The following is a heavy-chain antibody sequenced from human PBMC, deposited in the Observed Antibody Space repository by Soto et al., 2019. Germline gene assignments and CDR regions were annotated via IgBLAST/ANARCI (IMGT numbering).Heavy chain of an antibody. Sequence: QVQLQESGPGLVKPSQTLSLTCTVSGGSISSGGYYWSWIRQHPGKGLEWIGYIYYSGSTYYNPSPTRPVTISVNTSTTQFSLKLSSVTAAETAVYSCAREAPPPSLQWHHYYYYYMDVWGKGTTVTVSS. J-gene: IGHJ6*03. V-gene: IGHV4-31*01. CDR3: AREAPPPSLQWHHYYYYYMDV. D-gene: IGHD4-4*01. CDR2: IYYSGST. CDR1: GGSISSGGYY.